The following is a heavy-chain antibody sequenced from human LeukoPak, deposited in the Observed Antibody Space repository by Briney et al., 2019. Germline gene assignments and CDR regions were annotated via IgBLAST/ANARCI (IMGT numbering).Heavy chain of an antibody. V-gene: IGHV3-30*04. J-gene: IGHJ6*04. CDR2: ISYDGSNK. CDR1: GFTFSSYA. Sequence: GRSLRLSCAASGFTFSSYAMHWVRQAPGKGLEWVAVISYDGSNKYYADSVKGRFTISRDNSKNTLYLQMNSLRAEDTAVYYCAKEVDIVVLAGMDVWGKGTTVTVSS. D-gene: IGHD2-15*01. CDR3: AKEVDIVVLAGMDV.